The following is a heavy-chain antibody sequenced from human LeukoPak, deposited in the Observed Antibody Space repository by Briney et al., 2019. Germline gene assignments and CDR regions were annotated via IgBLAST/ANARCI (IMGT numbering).Heavy chain of an antibody. CDR3: ARTAFDWSQVGGNWFDP. D-gene: IGHD3-9*01. Sequence: GGSLRLSCAASGFTFSSYSLNWVRQAPGKGLEWISYISSSGSNIDYADSVKGRFTISRDNGKNSLFLQMNSLRVEDTAVYYCARTAFDWSQVGGNWFDPWGQGTLVTVSS. J-gene: IGHJ5*02. CDR2: ISSSGSNI. V-gene: IGHV3-48*03. CDR1: GFTFSSYS.